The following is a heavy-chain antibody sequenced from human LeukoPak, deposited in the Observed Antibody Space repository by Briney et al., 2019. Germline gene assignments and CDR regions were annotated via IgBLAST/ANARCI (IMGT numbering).Heavy chain of an antibody. D-gene: IGHD2-15*01. CDR3: AKQLGYCSDGSCYFPY. CDR1: GFTFSSFG. CDR2: ISYDGGSK. Sequence: GTSLRLSCAASGFTFSSFGMHWVRQAPGKGLEWVAVISYDGGSKYYADSVQGRFTISRDNSKSTLCLQMNSLRAEDTAVYYCAKQLGYCSDGSCYFPYWGQGTLVTVSS. V-gene: IGHV3-30*18. J-gene: IGHJ4*02.